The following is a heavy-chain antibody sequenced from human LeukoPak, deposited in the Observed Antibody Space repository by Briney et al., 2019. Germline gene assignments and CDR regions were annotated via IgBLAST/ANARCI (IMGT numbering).Heavy chain of an antibody. CDR2: INPNSGGT. D-gene: IGHD3-10*01. Sequence: ASVKVSCKASGYTFTGYYMHWVRQAPGQGLEWMGWINPNSGGTNYAQKFQGRVTMTRDTSISTAYMELSRLRSDDTAVYYCARSGGLWFEELLHNWFDPWGQGTLVTVSS. V-gene: IGHV1-2*02. J-gene: IGHJ5*02. CDR1: GYTFTGYY. CDR3: ARSGGLWFEELLHNWFDP.